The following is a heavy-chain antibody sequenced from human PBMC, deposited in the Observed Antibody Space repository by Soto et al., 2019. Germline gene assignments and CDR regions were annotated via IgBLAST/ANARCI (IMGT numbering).Heavy chain of an antibody. CDR3: ARLGAPGYYYYGMDV. CDR1: GYTFTGYY. J-gene: IGHJ6*02. Sequence: SVKVSCKASGYTFTGYYMHWVRQAPGQGLEWMGGIIPIFGTANYAQKFQGRVTITADESTSTAYMELSSLRSEDTAVYYCARLGAPGYYYYGMDVWGQGTTVTVSS. D-gene: IGHD3-16*01. CDR2: IIPIFGTA. V-gene: IGHV1-69*13.